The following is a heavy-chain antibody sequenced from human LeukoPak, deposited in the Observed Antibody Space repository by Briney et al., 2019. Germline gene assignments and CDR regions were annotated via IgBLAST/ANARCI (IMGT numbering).Heavy chain of an antibody. CDR2: IKDDGSDK. V-gene: IGHV3-7*01. Sequence: GGSLRLSCGTSGFTFSDSWMSWFRQAPGQGLEWVASIKDDGSDKYYLDSVRGRFTISRDNAEDTLYLQLDDLRAEDTAVFYCGSHLPRGKNFDYWAQGPLVTVPS. J-gene: IGHJ4*02. CDR3: GSHLPRGKNFDY. CDR1: GFTFSDSW.